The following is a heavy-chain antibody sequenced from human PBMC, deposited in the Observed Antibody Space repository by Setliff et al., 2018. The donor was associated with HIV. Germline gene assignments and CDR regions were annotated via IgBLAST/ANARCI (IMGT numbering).Heavy chain of an antibody. J-gene: IGHJ6*02. V-gene: IGHV4-39*07. CDR1: GGSISSSSYY. Sequence: PSETLSLTCTVSGGSISSSSYYWGWIRQPPGKGLQWIGSIYYRGSTYYNPSLKSRVTISVDTSKNQFSLKLSSVTAADTAVYYCARDSVVKPGGMDVWGQGTTVTVSS. CDR2: IYYRGST. D-gene: IGHD2-15*01. CDR3: ARDSVVKPGGMDV.